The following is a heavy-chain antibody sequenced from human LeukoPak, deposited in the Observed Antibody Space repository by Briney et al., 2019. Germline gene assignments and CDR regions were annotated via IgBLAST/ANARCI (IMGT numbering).Heavy chain of an antibody. CDR3: ARVTPDLYFDY. CDR1: GYTFTSYD. D-gene: IGHD1-14*01. Sequence: ASVKVSCKASGYTFTSYDINWVRQATGQGLEWMGRINPNSGGTNYAQKFQGRVTMTRDTSISTAYMELSRLRSDDTAMYYCARVTPDLYFDYWGQGTLVTVSS. J-gene: IGHJ4*02. V-gene: IGHV1-2*06. CDR2: INPNSGGT.